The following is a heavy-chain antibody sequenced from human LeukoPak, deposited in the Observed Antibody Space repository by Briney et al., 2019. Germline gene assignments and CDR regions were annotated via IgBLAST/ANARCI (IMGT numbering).Heavy chain of an antibody. CDR2: INTEGSSI. CDR1: GFTFTTYW. D-gene: IGHD6-19*01. CDR3: ARAGYNRGWHRNFYYGMDA. V-gene: IGHV3-74*01. Sequence: GGSLRLSCAASGFTFTTYWMHWVRQAPGKGLVWVSRINTEGSSISYADFVKGRFTISRDNAENTLYLQMNSLGAEDTALYYCARAGYNRGWHRNFYYGMDACGQGSTVTGSS. J-gene: IGHJ6*02.